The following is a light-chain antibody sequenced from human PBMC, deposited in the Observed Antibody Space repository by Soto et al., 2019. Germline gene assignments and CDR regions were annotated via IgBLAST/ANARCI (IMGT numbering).Light chain of an antibody. J-gene: IGLJ1*01. CDR2: DDN. CDR3: QVWDSISDHFV. CDR1: NIGSKS. V-gene: IGLV3-21*02. Sequence: SYELTQPPSVSVAPGQTARISCGGNNIGSKSGHWFQQKPGQAPVLVVYDDNDRPSGIPERFSGSNSGNTATLTISRVESGYEADYYCQVWDSISDHFVFGTGTKLTVL.